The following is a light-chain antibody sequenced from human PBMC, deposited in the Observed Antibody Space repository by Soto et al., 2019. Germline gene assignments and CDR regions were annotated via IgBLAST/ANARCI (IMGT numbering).Light chain of an antibody. CDR1: GGDIGAYNY. J-gene: IGLJ1*01. CDR3: SSFTTTYFFF. Sequence: SVLTQPASVSGSLGQSITLSCTGSGGDIGAYNYVSWYQQHPGKAPKLIVYGVTHRPSGVSSRFSASKSAYPPSLAFSAPQAEDEVVYYCSSFTTTYFFFFGPGNKVTVL. V-gene: IGLV2-14*01. CDR2: GVT.